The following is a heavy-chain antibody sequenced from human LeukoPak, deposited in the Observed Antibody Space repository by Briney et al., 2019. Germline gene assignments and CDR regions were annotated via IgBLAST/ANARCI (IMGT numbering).Heavy chain of an antibody. CDR3: ARGVDCSSTSCYRWGDRWFDP. Sequence: ASVKVSCEAFGYTLTSYGFNWVRQATGQGLEWMGWMNPNSGNTGYAQKFQGRVTMTRNTSISTAYMELSSLRSEDMAVYYCARGVDCSSTSCYRWGDRWFDPWGQGTLVAVSS. CDR2: MNPNSGNT. CDR1: GYTLTSYG. J-gene: IGHJ5*02. D-gene: IGHD2-2*02. V-gene: IGHV1-8*01.